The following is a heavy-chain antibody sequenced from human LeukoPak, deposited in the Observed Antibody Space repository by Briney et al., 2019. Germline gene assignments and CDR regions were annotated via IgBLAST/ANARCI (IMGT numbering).Heavy chain of an antibody. Sequence: SETLSLTCTVSGGSISSGGYYWSWIRQHPGKGLEWIGYIYYSGSTYYNPSLKSRVTISVDTSKNQFSLKLSSVTAADTAVYYCARVSSSWYYGYFDYWGQGTLVTVSS. CDR1: GGSISSGGYY. V-gene: IGHV4-31*03. CDR2: IYYSGST. J-gene: IGHJ4*02. CDR3: ARVSSSWYYGYFDY. D-gene: IGHD6-13*01.